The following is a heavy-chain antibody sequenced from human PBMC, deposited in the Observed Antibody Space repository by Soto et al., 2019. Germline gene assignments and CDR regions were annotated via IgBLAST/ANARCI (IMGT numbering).Heavy chain of an antibody. V-gene: IGHV3-23*01. CDR2: LSSTGDST. Sequence: VGSLRLSCAASGFTFSTYAMSWVRQAAGKGLEWVSALSSTGDSTYYADSVKGRFTISRDNSKNTLFLQMNSLRAEDTAVYYCASMPPDSSGYYGYYFDYWGQGTLVTVSS. CDR3: ASMPPDSSGYYGYYFDY. J-gene: IGHJ4*02. CDR1: GFTFSTYA. D-gene: IGHD3-22*01.